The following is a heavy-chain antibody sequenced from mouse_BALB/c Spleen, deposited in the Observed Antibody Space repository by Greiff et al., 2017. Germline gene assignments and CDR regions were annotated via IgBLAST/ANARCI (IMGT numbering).Heavy chain of an antibody. CDR1: GFTFSSYG. D-gene: IGHD1-1*01. Sequence: EVQLVESGGDLVKPGGSLKLSCAASGFTFSSYGMSWVRQTPDKRLEWVATISSGGSYTYYPDSVKGRFTISRDNAKNTLYLQMSSLKSEDTAMYYCDYYGSSRGFAYWGQGTLVTVSA. CDR2: ISSGGSYT. CDR3: DYYGSSRGFAY. J-gene: IGHJ3*01. V-gene: IGHV5-6*01.